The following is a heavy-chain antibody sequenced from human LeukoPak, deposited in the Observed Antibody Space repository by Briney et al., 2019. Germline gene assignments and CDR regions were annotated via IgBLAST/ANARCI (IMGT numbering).Heavy chain of an antibody. CDR2: MNPNSGNT. D-gene: IGHD3-9*01. CDR1: GYTFTSYD. Sequence: ASVNVSCKASGYTFTSYDINWVRQAPGQGLEWMGWMNPNSGNTGYAQKFQGRVTMTRNTSISTAYMELSSLRSEDTAVYYCARGNYDILTGYYYYYYGMDVWGQGTTVTVSS. V-gene: IGHV1-8*01. J-gene: IGHJ6*02. CDR3: ARGNYDILTGYYYYYYGMDV.